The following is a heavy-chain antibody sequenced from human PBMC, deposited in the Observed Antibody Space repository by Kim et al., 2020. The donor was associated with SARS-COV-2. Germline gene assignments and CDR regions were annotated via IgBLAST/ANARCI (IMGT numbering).Heavy chain of an antibody. CDR2: ISYDGSNK. Sequence: GGSLRLSCAASGFTFSSYGLHWVRQAPGKGLEWVAVISYDGSNKYYADSVKGRFTIARDNSKTTLYLQMNSLRAEDTAVYYCEKIPDGYNYFLDSWGQGTLVTVSS. V-gene: IGHV3-30*18. D-gene: IGHD5-12*01. CDR1: GFTFSSYG. CDR3: EKIPDGYNYFLDS. J-gene: IGHJ4*02.